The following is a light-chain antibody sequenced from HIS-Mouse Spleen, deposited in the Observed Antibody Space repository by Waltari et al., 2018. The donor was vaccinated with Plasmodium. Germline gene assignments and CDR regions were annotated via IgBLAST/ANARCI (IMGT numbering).Light chain of an antibody. CDR3: QQYNNWSFT. V-gene: IGKV3-15*01. Sequence: EIVMTQSPATLSVSPGERATLSCRASQSVSSNVACYQQKPGQAPRLLIYGESTRATGILARFSGSGSGTEFTLTISSLQSEDFAVYYCQQYNNWSFTFGPGTKVDIK. CDR2: GES. J-gene: IGKJ3*01. CDR1: QSVSSN.